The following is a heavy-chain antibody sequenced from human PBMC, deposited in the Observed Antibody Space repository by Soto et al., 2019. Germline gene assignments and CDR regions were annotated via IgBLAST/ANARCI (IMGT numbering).Heavy chain of an antibody. CDR1: GFTFSNYA. V-gene: IGHV3-64*04. Sequence: GSLRLSCSASGFTFSNYAMYWVRQAPGKGLEYVSAVSGNGGTSYYADSVKGRFTISRDNSKSTLYLQMNSLRAEDTAVYYCAKAYFVWSSEQPYYFDYWGQGTLVTVSS. J-gene: IGHJ4*02. CDR3: AKAYFVWSSEQPYYFDY. D-gene: IGHD3-16*01. CDR2: VSGNGGTS.